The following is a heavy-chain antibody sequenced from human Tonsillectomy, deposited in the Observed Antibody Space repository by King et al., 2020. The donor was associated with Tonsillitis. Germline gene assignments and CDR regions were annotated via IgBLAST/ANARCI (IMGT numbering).Heavy chain of an antibody. CDR1: GYTFTGYY. Sequence: QLVQSGAEVKKPGTSVKVSCKASGYTFTGYYVHWVRQAPGQGLEWMGWINPNSGGTNYAQKFQGRITMTSDTSISTSYMELTRLTSDDTAVFYCARDLSYDSSGYYGYWGQGTLVTVSS. J-gene: IGHJ4*02. V-gene: IGHV1-2*02. CDR3: ARDLSYDSSGYYGY. CDR2: INPNSGGT. D-gene: IGHD3-22*01.